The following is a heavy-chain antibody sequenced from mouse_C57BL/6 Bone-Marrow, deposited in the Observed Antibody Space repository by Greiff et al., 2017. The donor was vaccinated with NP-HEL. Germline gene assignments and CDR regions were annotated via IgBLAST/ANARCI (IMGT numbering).Heavy chain of an antibody. J-gene: IGHJ3*01. V-gene: IGHV5-9-1*02. CDR1: GFTFSSYA. CDR3: SGYSHYRWFAY. CDR2: ISSGGDYI. Sequence: EVHLVESGEGLVKPGASLKLSCAASGFTFSSYAMSWVRQTPEKRLEWVAYISSGGDYIIYADTVKGRFTLPRDNAKNTLYLQMSSLTSEDTAMDYCSGYSHYRWFAYWGQGTLVTVSA. D-gene: IGHD2-5*01.